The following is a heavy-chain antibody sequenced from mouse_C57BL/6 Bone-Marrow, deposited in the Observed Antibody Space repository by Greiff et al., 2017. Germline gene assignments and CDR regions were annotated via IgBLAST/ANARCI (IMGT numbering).Heavy chain of an antibody. Sequence: VQLQQPGAELVKPGASVKLSCKASGYTFTSYWMHWVKQRPGQGLEWIGMIHPNSGSTNYNEKFKSKATLTVDKSSSTAYMQLSSLTSEDSAVYYCAKRGVQLICDYWGQGTTLTVSS. CDR2: IHPNSGST. CDR3: AKRGVQLICDY. J-gene: IGHJ2*01. D-gene: IGHD3-2*02. CDR1: GYTFTSYW. V-gene: IGHV1-64*01.